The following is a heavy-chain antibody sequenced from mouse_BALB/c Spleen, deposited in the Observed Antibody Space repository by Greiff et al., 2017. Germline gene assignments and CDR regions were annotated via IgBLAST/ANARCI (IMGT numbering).Heavy chain of an antibody. J-gene: IGHJ3*01. CDR3: TRERGEVVQAWFAY. CDR2: ISSGGSYT. CDR1: GFTFSSYT. Sequence: EVHLVESGGGLVKPGGSLKLSFAASGFTFSSYTMSWVRQTPEKRLEWVATISSGGSYTYYPDSVKGRFTISRDNARNTLYLQMLSLKSEDTAMYYCTRERGEVVQAWFAYWGQGALVAVPA. D-gene: IGHD1-1*02. V-gene: IGHV5-6-4*01.